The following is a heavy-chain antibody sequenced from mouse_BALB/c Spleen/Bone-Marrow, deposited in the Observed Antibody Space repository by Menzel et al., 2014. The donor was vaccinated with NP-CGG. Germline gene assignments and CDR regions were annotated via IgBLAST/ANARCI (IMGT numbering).Heavy chain of an antibody. V-gene: IGHV5-6*01. D-gene: IGHD1-1*01. CDR1: GFTFSSYG. CDR2: ISSGGSYT. J-gene: IGHJ2*01. Sequence: EVHLVESGGDLAKPGGSLKLSCAASGFTFSSYGMSWVRQTPDKRLEWVATISSGGSYTYYPDSVKGRSTISRDNAKNTLYLQMSSLKSEDTAMYYCARPTTVVATGGSFDYWGQGTTLTVSS. CDR3: ARPTTVVATGGSFDY.